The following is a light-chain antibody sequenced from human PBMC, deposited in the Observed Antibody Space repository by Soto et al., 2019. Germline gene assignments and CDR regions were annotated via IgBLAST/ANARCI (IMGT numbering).Light chain of an antibody. CDR1: SSDVGGYNY. CDR3: SSYTSSSRSWV. CDR2: DVS. V-gene: IGLV2-14*01. J-gene: IGLJ3*02. Sequence: QSVLTQPASVSGSPGQSITISCTGTSSDVGGYNYVSWYQQHPGKAPILMIYDVSNRPSGISTRFSGSKSGNTASLTISGLQAEDEADYYCSSYTSSSRSWVFGGGTKLTVL.